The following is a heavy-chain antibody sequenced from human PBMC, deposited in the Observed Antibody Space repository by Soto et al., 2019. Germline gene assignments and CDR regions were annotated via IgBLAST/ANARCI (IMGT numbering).Heavy chain of an antibody. CDR2: MWYHGRDL. CDR1: GFSFSDYV. J-gene: IGHJ5*02. V-gene: IGHV3-33*06. D-gene: IGHD6-13*01. CDR3: AKDSPIAAAGPNWFDP. Sequence: LRLSCAASGFSFSDYVMHWVRQAPGKGLDWVAVMWYHGRDLFYADSVKGRFTISRDNSKNTLYLQMNSLRAEDTAVYYCAKDSPIAAAGPNWFDPWGQGTLVTVS.